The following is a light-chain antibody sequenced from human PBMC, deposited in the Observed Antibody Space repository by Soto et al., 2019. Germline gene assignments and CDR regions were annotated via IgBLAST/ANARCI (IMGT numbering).Light chain of an antibody. Sequence: EIVLTQSPGTLSLSPGERVTLSCRASQSVSSNNLAWYQQKPGQAPRLLIYGASTRATGTPARFSGSGSGTDFTLTVNRLEPEDFAVYYCQHYGDSPPNAFGQGTKLEI. J-gene: IGKJ2*01. V-gene: IGKV3-20*01. CDR3: QHYGDSPPNA. CDR2: GAS. CDR1: QSVSSNN.